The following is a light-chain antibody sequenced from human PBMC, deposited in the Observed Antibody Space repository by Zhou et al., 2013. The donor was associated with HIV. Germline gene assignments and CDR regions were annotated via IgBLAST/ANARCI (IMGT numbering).Light chain of an antibody. J-gene: IGLJ2*01. CDR1: RSNIGTGYD. Sequence: QSVLTQPPSVSGAAGQRVTISCTGSRSNIGTGYDVHWYQQLPGTAPKVLIYGNSNRPSGVPDRFSGSKSGTSASLAITGLQAEDEADYYCAAWDDSLNGPVFGGGTKLTVL. V-gene: IGLV1-40*01. CDR3: AAWDDSLNGPV. CDR2: GNS.